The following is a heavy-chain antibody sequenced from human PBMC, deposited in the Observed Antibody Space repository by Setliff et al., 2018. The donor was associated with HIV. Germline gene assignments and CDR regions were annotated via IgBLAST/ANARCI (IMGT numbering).Heavy chain of an antibody. V-gene: IGHV4-61*02. D-gene: IGHD6-6*01. J-gene: IGHJ4*02. CDR2: VYITGRT. CDR1: DDSINSDNYY. CDR3: ARLRQLVLLRVDY. Sequence: SETLSLTCSVSDDSINSDNYYWSWIRQPAGKGLEWIGRVYITGRTHYNPSLKSRVTISVDTSKNQFSLKLSSVTAADTAVYYCARLRQLVLLRVDYWGQGTLVTVSS.